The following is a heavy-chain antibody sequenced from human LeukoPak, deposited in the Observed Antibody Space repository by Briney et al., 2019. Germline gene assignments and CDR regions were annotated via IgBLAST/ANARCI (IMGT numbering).Heavy chain of an antibody. CDR3: AKVRGSDAFDM. CDR1: GGTFSTYT. Sequence: SVKVSCKYSGGTFSTYTISWVRQAPGQGLEWMGRIIPILIQTNYALKFRGRFTMTADKSTNTAYMELSSLRSEDTAVYFCAKVRGSDAFDMWGQGTMVTVSS. J-gene: IGHJ3*02. CDR2: IIPILIQT. D-gene: IGHD3-10*01. V-gene: IGHV1-69*08.